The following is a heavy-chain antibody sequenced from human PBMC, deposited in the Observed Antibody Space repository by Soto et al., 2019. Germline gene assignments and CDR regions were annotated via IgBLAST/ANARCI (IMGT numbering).Heavy chain of an antibody. CDR3: ARIKWGLNYYTGMDG. CDR2: INPKTAAT. V-gene: IGHV1-2*02. CDR1: GYSFSDYF. J-gene: IGHJ6*02. Sequence: QVQLVQSGAEVKKSGASVKVSCKPSGYSFSDYFIQWVRQAPGQGLEWVAWINPKTAATNYAKKFQGRVSLTWDTSSTTAYMELTRLRPDDTAVYYCARIKWGLNYYTGMDGWGQGTTVIVSS. D-gene: IGHD3-10*01.